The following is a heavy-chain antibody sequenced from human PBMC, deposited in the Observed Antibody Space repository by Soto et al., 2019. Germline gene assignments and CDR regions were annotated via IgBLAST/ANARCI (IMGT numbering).Heavy chain of an antibody. Sequence: PSETLSLTCAVSGFSISSGGYSWSWIRQPPGKDLEWIGYIYHSGSTYYNPSLKSRVTISVDRSKNQFSLKLSSVTAADTAVYYCARASFGLGYSNWFDPWGQGTLVTVSS. CDR3: ARASFGLGYSNWFDP. CDR2: IYHSGST. J-gene: IGHJ5*02. V-gene: IGHV4-30-2*01. D-gene: IGHD3-10*01. CDR1: GFSISSGGYS.